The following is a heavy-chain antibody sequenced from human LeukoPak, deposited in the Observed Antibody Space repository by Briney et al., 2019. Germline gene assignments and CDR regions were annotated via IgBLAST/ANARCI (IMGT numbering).Heavy chain of an antibody. CDR1: GFTFSSYE. D-gene: IGHD6-13*01. V-gene: IGHV3-48*03. CDR2: ISSSGSTI. Sequence: PGGSLRLSCAASGFTFSSYEMNWVRQAPGKGLEWVSYISSSGSTIYYADSVKGRFTISRDNAKNSLYLQMNSLRAEDTAVYYCANGPYLAGSWYREYYFGYWGQGTLVTVSS. CDR3: ANGPYLAGSWYREYYFGY. J-gene: IGHJ4*02.